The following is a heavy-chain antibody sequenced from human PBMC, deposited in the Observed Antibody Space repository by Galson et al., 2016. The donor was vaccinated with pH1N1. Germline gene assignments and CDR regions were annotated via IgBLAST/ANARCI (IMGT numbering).Heavy chain of an antibody. D-gene: IGHD6-19*01. CDR2: TYYRSKWFY. Sequence: CAISGDSVSSNSAAWNWIRQPPSRGLEWLGRTYYRSKWFYNYAVSVQGRITINPDTSKNQFSLQLNSVTPEDTAVYYCARHSPGRAVGVFDCWGQGTLVTVSS. J-gene: IGHJ4*02. V-gene: IGHV6-1*01. CDR1: GDSVSSNSAA. CDR3: ARHSPGRAVGVFDC.